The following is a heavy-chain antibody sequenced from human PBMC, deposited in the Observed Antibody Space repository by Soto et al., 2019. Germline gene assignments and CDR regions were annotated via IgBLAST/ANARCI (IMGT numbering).Heavy chain of an antibody. V-gene: IGHV4-31*03. Sequence: QVQLQESGPGLVKPSQTLSLTCTVSGGSISSGSYYWSWIRQHPGKGLEWIGYIYYSGSTYYNPSLKSRVTTSVDASKNQFSLNLSSVTAADTAVYYCATYDSSGSRGFQHWGQGTLVTVSS. D-gene: IGHD3-22*01. CDR2: IYYSGST. CDR3: ATYDSSGSRGFQH. J-gene: IGHJ1*01. CDR1: GGSISSGSYY.